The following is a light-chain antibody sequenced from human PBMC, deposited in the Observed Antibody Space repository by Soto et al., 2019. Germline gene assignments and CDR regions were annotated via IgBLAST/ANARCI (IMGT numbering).Light chain of an antibody. CDR3: QQYGSSPA. CDR1: QSVSSSY. J-gene: IGKJ4*01. Sequence: EIVLTQSPGTLSLSPGERATLSCRASQSVSSSYLAWYQQKPGQAPRLLIYGASSRATGIPDRFSGRGSGPDFTLTISRLEPEDFAVYYCQQYGSSPAFGGGTKVEIK. CDR2: GAS. V-gene: IGKV3-20*01.